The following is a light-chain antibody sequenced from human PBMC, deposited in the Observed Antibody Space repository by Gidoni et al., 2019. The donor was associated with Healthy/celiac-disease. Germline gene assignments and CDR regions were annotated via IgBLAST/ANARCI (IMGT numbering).Light chain of an antibody. CDR1: QGISSY. J-gene: IGKJ4*01. CDR3: QQLNSYRLT. CDR2: AAS. V-gene: IGKV1-9*01. Sequence: DIQLTQSPSFLSASVGDRVTITCRASQGISSYLAWYQQKPGKAPKLLIYAASTLQSGVPSRFSGSGSGTEFTLTISSLQPEDFATYYCQQLNSYRLTFXGXTKVXIK.